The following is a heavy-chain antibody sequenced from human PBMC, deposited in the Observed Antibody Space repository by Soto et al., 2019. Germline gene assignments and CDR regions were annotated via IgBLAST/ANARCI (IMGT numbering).Heavy chain of an antibody. Sequence: SETLSLTCAVYGGSFSGYYWTWIRQPPGKGLEWIGEINRSGNTNYNPSLKSRVTISVDTSKNQFSLKLSSVTAADTAVYYCAREPLTWGQGTLVTVSS. CDR1: GGSFSGYY. CDR3: AREPLT. V-gene: IGHV4-34*01. J-gene: IGHJ4*02. CDR2: INRSGNT.